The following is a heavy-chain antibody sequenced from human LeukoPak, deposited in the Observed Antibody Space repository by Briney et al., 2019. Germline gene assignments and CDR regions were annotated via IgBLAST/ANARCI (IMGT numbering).Heavy chain of an antibody. CDR2: MNPNSGNT. Sequence: HGASVKVSCKASGYTFTTYDINWVRQATGQGLEWMGWMNPNSGNTGYAQKFQGRVTITRNTSISTAYMELSSLRSEDTAVYYCARVVRGYSYGYRWFDPWGQGTLVTVSS. J-gene: IGHJ5*02. V-gene: IGHV1-8*03. D-gene: IGHD5-18*01. CDR3: ARVVRGYSYGYRWFDP. CDR1: GYTFTTYD.